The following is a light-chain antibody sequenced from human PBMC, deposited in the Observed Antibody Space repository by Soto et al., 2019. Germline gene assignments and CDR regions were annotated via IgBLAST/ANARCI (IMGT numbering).Light chain of an antibody. CDR1: SSGVGSYNR. J-gene: IGLJ3*02. CDR3: SSFTSSSTWV. CDR2: EVT. V-gene: IGLV2-18*02. Sequence: QSALTQPPSVSESPRQSVTISCTGTSSGVGSYNRVSWYQQTPGTTPKLMIYEVTNRPSGVPDRFSGSKSGNTASLTISGLHAEDEADYYCSSFTSSSTWVFGGGTKLTVL.